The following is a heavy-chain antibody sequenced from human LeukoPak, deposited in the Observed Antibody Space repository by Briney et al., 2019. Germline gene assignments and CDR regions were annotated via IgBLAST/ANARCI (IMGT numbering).Heavy chain of an antibody. J-gene: IGHJ4*02. Sequence: GGSLRLSCAASGLTFSNAWMSWVRQAPGKGLEWVGRIKRKSDGGTTDYAAPVKGRFTISRDNSKNTLYLQMNSLRAEDTAVYYCAKDQPEYSYGHFDYWGQGTLGTVSS. CDR1: GLTFSNAW. CDR3: AKDQPEYSYGHFDY. D-gene: IGHD5-18*01. CDR2: IKRKSDGGTT. V-gene: IGHV3-15*01.